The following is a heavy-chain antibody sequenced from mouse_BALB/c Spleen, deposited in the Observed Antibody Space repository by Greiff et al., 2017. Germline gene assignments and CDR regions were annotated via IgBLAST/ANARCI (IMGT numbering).Heavy chain of an antibody. D-gene: IGHD2-1*01. Sequence: EVKLVESGPSLVKPSQTLSLTCSVTGDSITSGYWNWIRKFPGNKLEYMGYISYSGSTYYNPSLKSRISITRDTSKNQYYLQLNSVTTEDTATYYCARREIYYGNAWFAYWGQGTLVTVSA. CDR1: GDSITSGY. CDR3: ARREIYYGNAWFAY. CDR2: ISYSGST. V-gene: IGHV3-8*02. J-gene: IGHJ3*01.